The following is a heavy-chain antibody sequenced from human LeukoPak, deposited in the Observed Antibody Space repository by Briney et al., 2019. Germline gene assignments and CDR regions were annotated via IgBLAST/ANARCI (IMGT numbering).Heavy chain of an antibody. V-gene: IGHV3-23*01. D-gene: IGHD4-17*01. CDR1: GFTFTNYA. CDR3: ARDPNGDYIGAFEF. Sequence: GESLRHSCAASGFTFTNYAVMWLRQAPGQGLEWVAAISSGGAPRYADSVKGRFTISRDNSKNTLYLQMNSLRAEDTAQYFCARDPNGDYIGAFEFWGQGTGVTVSS. CDR2: ISSGGAP. J-gene: IGHJ3*01.